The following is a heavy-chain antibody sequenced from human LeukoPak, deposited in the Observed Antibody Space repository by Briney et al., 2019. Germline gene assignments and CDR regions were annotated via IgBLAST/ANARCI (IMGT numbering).Heavy chain of an antibody. CDR3: ARVLDSSFDC. CDR2: IYYSGST. V-gene: IGHV4-59*01. D-gene: IGHD6-13*01. Sequence: KPSETLSLTCTVSGGSISSYYWSWIRQPAGKGLEWIGYIYYSGSTNYNPSLKSRVTISVDTSKNQFFLKLSSVTAADTAVYYCARVLDSSFDCWGQGTLVTVSS. CDR1: GGSISSYY. J-gene: IGHJ4*02.